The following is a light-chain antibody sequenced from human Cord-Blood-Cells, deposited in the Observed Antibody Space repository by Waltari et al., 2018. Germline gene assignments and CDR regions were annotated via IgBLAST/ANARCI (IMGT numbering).Light chain of an antibody. V-gene: IGLV1-40*01. Sequence: QSVLTQPPSVSGAPGQRVTISCTGSSSNIGAGYDVHWYQQLPGTAPKLLIDGTRTGPSGVPDRFSGSKSVTSASLAITGLQAEDEADYYCQSYDSSLSGWVFGGGTKLTVL. CDR3: QSYDSSLSGWV. CDR2: GTR. CDR1: SSNIGAGYD. J-gene: IGLJ3*02.